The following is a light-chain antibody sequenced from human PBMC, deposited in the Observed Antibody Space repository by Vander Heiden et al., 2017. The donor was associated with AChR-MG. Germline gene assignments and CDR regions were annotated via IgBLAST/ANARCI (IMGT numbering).Light chain of an antibody. CDR1: QSVLYSSNNKNY. Sequence: VSLGERATFNCKSSQSVLYSSNNKNYLAWYQQKPGQPPKLLIYWASTRESGVPDRFSGSGSGTDFTLTISSLQAEDVAVYYCQQYYNTPFTFGPGTKVDIK. V-gene: IGKV4-1*01. J-gene: IGKJ3*01. CDR2: WAS. CDR3: QQYYNTPFT.